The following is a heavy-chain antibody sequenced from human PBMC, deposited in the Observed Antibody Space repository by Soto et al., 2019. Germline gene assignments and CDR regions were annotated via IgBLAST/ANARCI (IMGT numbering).Heavy chain of an antibody. CDR3: AKDRPFSSYCSSTSCYSFDY. V-gene: IGHV3-23*01. D-gene: IGHD2-2*02. CDR1: GFTFSSYA. J-gene: IGHJ4*02. Sequence: GGSLRLSCAASGFTFSSYAMSWVRQAPGKGLEWVSAISGSGGSTYYADSVKGRFTISRDNSKNTLYLQMNSLRAEDTAVYYCAKDRPFSSYCSSTSCYSFDYWGQGT. CDR2: ISGSGGST.